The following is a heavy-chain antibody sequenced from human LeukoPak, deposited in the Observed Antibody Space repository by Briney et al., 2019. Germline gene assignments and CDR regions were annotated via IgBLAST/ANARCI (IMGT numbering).Heavy chain of an antibody. J-gene: IGHJ6*02. V-gene: IGHV4-30-4*01. CDR1: GGSISSGDYY. D-gene: IGHD3-3*01. Sequence: PSQNLSLNCTVSGGSISSGDYYWSWIRQPPGKGLEWIGYIYYSGSTYYNPSLKSRVTISVDTSKNQFSLKLSSVTAADTAVYYCARELRLMQRYGMDVWGQGTTVTVSS. CDR2: IYYSGST. CDR3: ARELRLMQRYGMDV.